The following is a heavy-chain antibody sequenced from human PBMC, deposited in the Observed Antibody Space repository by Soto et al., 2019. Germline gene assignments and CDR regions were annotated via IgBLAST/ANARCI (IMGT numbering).Heavy chain of an antibody. D-gene: IGHD3-22*01. CDR1: GGSISSSSYY. J-gene: IGHJ4*02. Sequence: QLQLQESGPGLVKPSETLSLTCTASGGSISSSSYYWGWIRQPPGKGLEWIGSISYGGTTYYNPYLQSRVALSVDTSKKQFSLKMTSVTAADTAVYYCARHGSYYDRSGYVDYWGQGTLVTVSS. CDR2: ISYGGTT. CDR3: ARHGSYYDRSGYVDY. V-gene: IGHV4-39*01.